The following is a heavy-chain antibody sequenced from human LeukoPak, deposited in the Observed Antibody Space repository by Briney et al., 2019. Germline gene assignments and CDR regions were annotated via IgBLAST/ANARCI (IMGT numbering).Heavy chain of an antibody. Sequence: SETLSLTCAVYGGSFNDYYWTWIRQPPGKGLEWLGEINHRGYTNYNPSLKSRVTISVDTSKNQFSLKLSSVTAADTAVYYCARGVAVAGTAPLYYYYGMDVWGQGTTVTVSS. CDR3: ARGVAVAGTAPLYYYYGMDV. V-gene: IGHV4-34*01. D-gene: IGHD6-19*01. CDR2: INHRGYT. CDR1: GGSFNDYY. J-gene: IGHJ6*02.